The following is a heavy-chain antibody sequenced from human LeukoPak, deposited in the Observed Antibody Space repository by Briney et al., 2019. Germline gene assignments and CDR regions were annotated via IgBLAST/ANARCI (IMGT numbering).Heavy chain of an antibody. CDR2: IYPGDSDT. CDR3: AGGGGGVWGGAEMATIDWFDP. D-gene: IGHD5-24*01. Sequence: GESLKISCKGSGYSFTSYWIGWVRQMPGKGLEWMGIIYPGDSDTRYSPSFQGQVTISADKSISTAYLQWSSLKASDTAMYYCAGGGGGVWGGAEMATIDWFDPWGQGTLVTVSS. CDR1: GYSFTSYW. J-gene: IGHJ5*02. V-gene: IGHV5-51*01.